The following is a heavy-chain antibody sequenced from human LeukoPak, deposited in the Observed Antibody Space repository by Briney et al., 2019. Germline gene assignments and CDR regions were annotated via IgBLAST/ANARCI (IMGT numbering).Heavy chain of an antibody. J-gene: IGHJ4*02. D-gene: IGHD5-18*01. V-gene: IGHV4-4*09. CDR3: ARLQLWPRSGVFYFDY. Sequence: SETLSLTCTVSAGSIISYYYSWIRQPPRKGLEWIGYFYTSGSTNYNPSLKSRVTISVDTSKNQFSLKLSSVTAADTAVYYCARLQLWPRSGVFYFDYWGQGTLVTVSS. CDR1: AGSIISYY. CDR2: FYTSGST.